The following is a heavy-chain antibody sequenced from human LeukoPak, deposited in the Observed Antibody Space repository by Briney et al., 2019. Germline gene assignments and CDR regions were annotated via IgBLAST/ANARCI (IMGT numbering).Heavy chain of an antibody. V-gene: IGHV4-39*07. J-gene: IGHJ4*02. CDR1: GGSISSSSYY. CDR3: ARGWPQDVFDY. Sequence: PSETLSLTCTVSGGSISSSSYYWGWIRQPPGKGLEWIGSIYYSGSTYYNPSLKSRVTISVDTSKNQFSLKLSSVTAADTAVYYCARGWPQDVFDYWGQGTLVTVSS. D-gene: IGHD2-15*01. CDR2: IYYSGST.